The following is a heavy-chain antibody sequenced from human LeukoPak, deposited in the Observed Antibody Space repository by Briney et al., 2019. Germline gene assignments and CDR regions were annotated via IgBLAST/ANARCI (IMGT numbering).Heavy chain of an antibody. CDR2: IRYDGSNK. D-gene: IGHD3-3*01. CDR3: AKGVTIFGVVIMGYFDY. J-gene: IGHJ4*02. CDR1: GFTFSSYG. Sequence: SGGSLRLSCAASGFTFSSYGMHWVRQAPGKGLEWVAFIRYDGSNKYYADSVKGRFTISRDNSKSTLYLQMNSLRTEDTAMYYCAKGVTIFGVVIMGYFDYWGQGTLVTVSS. V-gene: IGHV3-30*02.